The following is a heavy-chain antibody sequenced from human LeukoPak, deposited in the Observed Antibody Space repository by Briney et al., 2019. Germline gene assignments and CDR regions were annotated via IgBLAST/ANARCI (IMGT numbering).Heavy chain of an antibody. D-gene: IGHD7-27*01. CDR1: GFTFSGYT. CDR2: ITTGDGNT. V-gene: IGHV3-23*01. J-gene: IGHJ4*02. CDR3: AKDGGLWVSAHWGDS. Sequence: GGSLRLSCTASGFTFSGYTMTWVRQAPGKGLKWVSTITTGDGNTYYADSVKGRFTVSRDDSKNTLYLQMNSLRAEDTAVYYCAKDGGLWVSAHWGDSWGRGTLVTVSS.